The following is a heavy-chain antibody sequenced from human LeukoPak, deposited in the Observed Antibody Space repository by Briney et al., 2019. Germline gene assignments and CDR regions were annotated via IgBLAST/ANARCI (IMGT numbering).Heavy chain of an antibody. V-gene: IGHV3-49*03. Sequence: GGSLRLSCTASGFTFGDYAMSWFRQAPGKGLEWVGFIRSKAYGGTTEYAASVKGRFTISRDDSKSIAYLQMNSLKTEDTAVYYCSMHGYCGGDCYSGPFDYWGQGTLVTVSS. CDR1: GFTFGDYA. D-gene: IGHD2-21*01. CDR3: SMHGYCGGDCYSGPFDY. CDR2: IRSKAYGGTT. J-gene: IGHJ4*02.